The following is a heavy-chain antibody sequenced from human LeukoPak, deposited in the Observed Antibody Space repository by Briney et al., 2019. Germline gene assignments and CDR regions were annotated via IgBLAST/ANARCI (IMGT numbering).Heavy chain of an antibody. CDR1: GYTFTSYG. CDR3: ARQPRFLEWLSPFDY. Sequence: ASVKVSCKASGYTFTSYGISWVRQAPGQGLEWMGWISAYNGNTKYAQKFQGRVTMTTDTTTSTAYMELRSLRPDDTAVYYCARQPRFLEWLSPFDYWGQGTLVTVSS. J-gene: IGHJ4*02. D-gene: IGHD3-3*01. CDR2: ISAYNGNT. V-gene: IGHV1-18*01.